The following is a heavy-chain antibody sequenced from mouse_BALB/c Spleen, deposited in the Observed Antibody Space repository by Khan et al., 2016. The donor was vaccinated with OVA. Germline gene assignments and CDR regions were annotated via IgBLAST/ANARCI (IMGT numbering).Heavy chain of an antibody. Sequence: QVQLKESGPGLVAPSQSLSITCTISGFSLTNYGVHWVRQPPGKGLEWLVVIWHDGSTTYNSALKSRLTISKVNSKSQVFLKMNSLQTDDTAMYFCARQPYYHYNVMDYWGQGTSVTVSS. D-gene: IGHD2-10*01. CDR3: ARQPYYHYNVMDY. CDR2: IWHDGST. V-gene: IGHV2-6-1*01. J-gene: IGHJ4*01. CDR1: GFSLTNYG.